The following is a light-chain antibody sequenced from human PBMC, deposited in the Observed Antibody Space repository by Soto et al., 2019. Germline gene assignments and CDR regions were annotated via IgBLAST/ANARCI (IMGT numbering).Light chain of an antibody. V-gene: IGKV3-20*01. J-gene: IGKJ4*01. CDR3: QQYGSSPRLT. CDR2: GAS. Sequence: EIVLTQSPGTLSLSPGERATLSCRASQSVSSSYLAWYQQKPGQAPRLLIYGASSRATGIPDRFSGSGTGTDFALTISRLEREDFAVYYCQQYGSSPRLTVGGGNKVEI. CDR1: QSVSSSY.